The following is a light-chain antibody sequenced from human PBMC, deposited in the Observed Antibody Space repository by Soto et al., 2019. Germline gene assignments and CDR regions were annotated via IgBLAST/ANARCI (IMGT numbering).Light chain of an antibody. CDR2: AAS. CDR1: QDISNY. J-gene: IGKJ1*01. Sequence: DIQVTHFLLCLSASVDDILPIPCQASQDISNYLNWYQQKPGKAPKLLIYAASSLQSGFPSRLSGGGSGTDFTLTISSLQPEDFATYYCQQIYSTPRPFGHGTRWIS. V-gene: IGKV1-39*01. CDR3: QQIYSTPRP.